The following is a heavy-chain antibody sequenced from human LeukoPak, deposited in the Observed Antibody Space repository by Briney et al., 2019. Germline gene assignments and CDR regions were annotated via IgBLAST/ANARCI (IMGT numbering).Heavy chain of an antibody. CDR3: ARVAFTVTNSAFDI. D-gene: IGHD4-17*01. V-gene: IGHV3-21*03. Sequence: PGGSLRLSCAASGFSFSSYSFNWVRKAPGTGLEWVSSISSSSRYIFYADSVKPRFTISRDNSKNSPYLQMNSLRAEDTAVYYCARVAFTVTNSAFDIWGQGTMVSVSS. J-gene: IGHJ3*02. CDR2: ISSSSRYI. CDR1: GFSFSSYS.